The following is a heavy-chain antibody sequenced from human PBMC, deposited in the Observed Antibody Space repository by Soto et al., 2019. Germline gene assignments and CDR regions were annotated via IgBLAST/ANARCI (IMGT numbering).Heavy chain of an antibody. V-gene: IGHV3-9*01. J-gene: IGHJ4*02. CDR1: GFTFDDYA. Sequence: PAGSLRLSCAASGFTFDDYAMHWVRQAPGKGLEWVSGISWNSGSIGYADSVKGRFTISRDNAKNSLYLQMNSLRAEDTALYYCAKDIVGSSGLDLFDYWGQGTLVTVSS. D-gene: IGHD6-19*01. CDR2: ISWNSGSI. CDR3: AKDIVGSSGLDLFDY.